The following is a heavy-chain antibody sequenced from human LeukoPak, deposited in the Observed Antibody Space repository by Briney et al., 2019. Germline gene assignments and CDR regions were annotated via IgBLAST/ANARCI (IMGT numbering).Heavy chain of an antibody. V-gene: IGHV4-59*08. D-gene: IGHD5-24*01. Sequence: GSLRLSCAASGFTFSSYAMSWIRQPPGKGLEWIGYIYYSGSTNYNPSLKSRVTISVDTSKNQFSLKLSSVTAADTAVYYCARHGEWLQPAGGFDYWGQGTLVTVSS. CDR1: GFTFSSYA. CDR3: ARHGEWLQPAGGFDY. CDR2: IYYSGST. J-gene: IGHJ4*02.